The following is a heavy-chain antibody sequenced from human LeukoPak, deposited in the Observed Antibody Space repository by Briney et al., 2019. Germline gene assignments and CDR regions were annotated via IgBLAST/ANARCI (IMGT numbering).Heavy chain of an antibody. CDR2: IYYSGYT. CDR1: GDSISSYF. D-gene: IGHD3-10*01. V-gene: IGHV4-59*08. Sequence: SETLSLTCTVSGDSISSYFWSWIRQPPGKGLEWIGYIYYSGYTNYNPSLKSRVTISVDTSKNQFSLKLSSVTAADTAVYYCARGSYYGSGLSIFDYWGQGTLVTVSS. J-gene: IGHJ4*02. CDR3: ARGSYYGSGLSIFDY.